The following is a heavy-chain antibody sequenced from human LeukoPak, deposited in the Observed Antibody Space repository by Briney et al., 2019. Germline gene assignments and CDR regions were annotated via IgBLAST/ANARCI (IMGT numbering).Heavy chain of an antibody. CDR1: GYTFTGYY. CDR3: ARGPNPLHFDWLPWYFDY. J-gene: IGHJ4*02. CDR2: INPNSGGT. V-gene: IGHV1-2*02. Sequence: ASVKVSCKASGYTFTGYYMHWGRQAPGQGLEWMGWINPNSGGTNYAQKFQGRVTMTRDTSISTAYMELSRLRSDDTAVYYCARGPNPLHFDWLPWYFDYWGQGTLVTVSS. D-gene: IGHD3-9*01.